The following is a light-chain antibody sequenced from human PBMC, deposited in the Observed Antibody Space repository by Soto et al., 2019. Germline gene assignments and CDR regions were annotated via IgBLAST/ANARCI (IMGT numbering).Light chain of an antibody. J-gene: IGKJ1*01. CDR2: GAS. V-gene: IGKV3-15*01. Sequence: EIVMTQSPATLSVSPVERATLSCRASQSVSSDLAWYQHKPGQAPRLLIYGASTRATGIPARFSGRGSGTEFTLTISSLQSVDFAVYYCQQYDNWPQTFGQGTKWIS. CDR3: QQYDNWPQT. CDR1: QSVSSD.